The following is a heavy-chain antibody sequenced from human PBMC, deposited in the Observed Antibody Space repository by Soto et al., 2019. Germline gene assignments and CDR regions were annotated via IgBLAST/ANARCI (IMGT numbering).Heavy chain of an antibody. CDR2: IYSGGST. D-gene: IGHD2-15*01. V-gene: IGHV3-53*04. CDR1: GFTVSSNY. J-gene: IGHJ3*01. CDR3: ARVYSVVARYGDAFDL. Sequence: PGGSLRLSCAASGFTVSSNYMSWVRQAPGKGLEWVSVIYSGGSTYYADSVKGRFTISRHNSKNTLYLQMNSLRAEDTAVYYCARVYSVVARYGDAFDLWGQGTIVTVSS.